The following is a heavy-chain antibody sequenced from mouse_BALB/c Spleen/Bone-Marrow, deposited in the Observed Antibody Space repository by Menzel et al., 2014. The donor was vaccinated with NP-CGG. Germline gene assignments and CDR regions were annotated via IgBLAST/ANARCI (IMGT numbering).Heavy chain of an antibody. D-gene: IGHD4-1*01. V-gene: IGHV14-3*02. CDR3: ARWEYYAMDY. Sequence: VQLQQSGAELVKPGASVKLSCTASGFNIKDTYMHWVKQRPEQGLEWIGRIDPANGNTKYDPKFQGKATITADTSSNTACLQISSLTSEDTAVYYCARWEYYAMDYWGQGTSVTVSS. CDR2: IDPANGNT. J-gene: IGHJ4*01. CDR1: GFNIKDTY.